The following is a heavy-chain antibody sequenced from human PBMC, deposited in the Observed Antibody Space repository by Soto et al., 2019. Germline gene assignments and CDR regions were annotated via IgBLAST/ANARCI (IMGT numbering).Heavy chain of an antibody. CDR3: ARDRPGSNYYDSSVWTGGIDY. V-gene: IGHV3-21*01. CDR2: ISSSSSYI. D-gene: IGHD3-22*01. J-gene: IGHJ4*02. Sequence: EVQLVESGGGLVKPGGSLRLSCAASGFTFSSYSMIWVRQAPGKGLEWVSSISSSSSYIYYADSVKGRFTISRDNAKNSLYLQMNSLRAEDTAVYYCARDRPGSNYYDSSVWTGGIDYWGQGTLVTVSS. CDR1: GFTFSSYS.